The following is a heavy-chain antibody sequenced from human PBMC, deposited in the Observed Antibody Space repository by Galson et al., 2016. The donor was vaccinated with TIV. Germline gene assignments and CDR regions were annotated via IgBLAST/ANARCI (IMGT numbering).Heavy chain of an antibody. J-gene: IGHJ4*02. D-gene: IGHD6-19*01. CDR3: ARNSGWSLED. V-gene: IGHV2-70*11. CDR2: IDWEDDK. CDR1: GFSLTTPGMC. Sequence: PALVKPTQTLTLTCTFSGFSLTTPGMCVSWIRQPPGKALEWLARIDWEDDKYYSTSLKTRLTVSKDTSKNQVVLKMTNLDPADTATYYCARNSGWSLEDWGRGTLVSVSS.